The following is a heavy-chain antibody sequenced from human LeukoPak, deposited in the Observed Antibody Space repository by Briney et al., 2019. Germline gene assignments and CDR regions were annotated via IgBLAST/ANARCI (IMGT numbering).Heavy chain of an antibody. J-gene: IGHJ4*02. D-gene: IGHD2-21*02. Sequence: PGGSLRLSCEASGFTFSTSGMHWAREAPGKGLEGGAFIRYGGKDKYYADSVKGRFTISRDNSKNSLYLEINTLSPADTAVYYCAKGDCLADSWGQGTLVTVSS. V-gene: IGHV3-30*02. CDR2: IRYGGKDK. CDR1: GFTFSTSG. CDR3: AKGDCLADS.